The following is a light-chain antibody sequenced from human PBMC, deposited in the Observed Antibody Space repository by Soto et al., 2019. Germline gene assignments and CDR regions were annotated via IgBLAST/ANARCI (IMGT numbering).Light chain of an antibody. CDR2: AVS. CDR1: QGIRND. V-gene: IGKV1-17*01. J-gene: IGKJ1*01. CDR3: VHHDSYPPT. Sequence: DIQMTQSPSSLSASVGDRVTITCRASQGIRNDLAWYQQKPGKAPKRLIYAVSSLQSGVPSRFSGSGSRTEFTLTISSLQPKDFATYDCVHHDSYPPTFGQGTKVDIK.